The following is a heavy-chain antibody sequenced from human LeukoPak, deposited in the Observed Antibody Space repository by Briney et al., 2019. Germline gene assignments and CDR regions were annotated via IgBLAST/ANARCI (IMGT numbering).Heavy chain of an antibody. CDR1: GFTFNNYA. Sequence: QTGGSLRLSCAGSGFTFNNYAMSWVRQTPGKGLEWVSAISGGGGTTYYADSVKGRFTISRDNSKDTLYLQMSGLRAEDTAVYLCAKDSPWYDSSTYYYFDYWGQGTLVTVSS. D-gene: IGHD3-22*01. J-gene: IGHJ4*02. CDR2: ISGGGGTT. V-gene: IGHV3-23*01. CDR3: AKDSPWYDSSTYYYFDY.